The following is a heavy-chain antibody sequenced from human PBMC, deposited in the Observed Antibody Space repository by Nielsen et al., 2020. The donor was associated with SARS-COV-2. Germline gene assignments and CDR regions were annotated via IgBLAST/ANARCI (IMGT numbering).Heavy chain of an antibody. J-gene: IGHJ4*02. CDR1: GFTFDDYA. D-gene: IGHD3-10*01. V-gene: IGHV3-9*01. CDR2: ISWNSGSI. Sequence: GGSLRLSFAASGFTFDDYAMHWVRQAPGKGLEWVSGISWNSGSIGYADSVKGRFTISRDNAKNSLYLQMNSLRAEDTALYYCASGGSGSYYAGTADYWGQGTLVTVSS. CDR3: ASGGSGSYYAGTADY.